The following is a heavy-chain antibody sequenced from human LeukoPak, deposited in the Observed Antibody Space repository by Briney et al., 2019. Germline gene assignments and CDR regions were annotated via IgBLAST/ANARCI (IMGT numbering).Heavy chain of an antibody. D-gene: IGHD3-10*01. CDR1: GYSISSGYY. CDR2: IYHSGST. CDR3: ARATYYYGSGVLEN. V-gene: IGHV4-38-2*02. Sequence: SETLSLTCTVSGYSISSGYYWGWIRQPPGKGLEWIGSIYHSGSTYYNPSLKSRVTISVDTSKNQFSLKLSSVTAADTAVYYCARATYYYGSGVLENWGQGTLVTVSS. J-gene: IGHJ4*02.